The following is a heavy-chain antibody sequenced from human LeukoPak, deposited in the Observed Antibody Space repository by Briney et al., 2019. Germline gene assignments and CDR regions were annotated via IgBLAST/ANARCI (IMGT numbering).Heavy chain of an antibody. CDR2: ISSSSSYI. CDR1: GFTFSSYS. V-gene: IGHV3-21*01. Sequence: PGGSLRLSCAASGFTFSSYSMNWVRQAPGKGLEWVSSISSSSSYIYYADSVKGRFTISRDNAKNSLYLQMNSLRAEDTAVYYCARAVGATQIFDYWGQGTLVTVSS. D-gene: IGHD1-26*01. CDR3: ARAVGATQIFDY. J-gene: IGHJ4*02.